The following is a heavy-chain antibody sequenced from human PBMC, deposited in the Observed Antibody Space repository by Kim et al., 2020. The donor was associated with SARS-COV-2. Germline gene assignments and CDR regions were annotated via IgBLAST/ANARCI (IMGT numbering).Heavy chain of an antibody. V-gene: IGHV3-30*18. Sequence: GGSLRLSCAASGFTFSSYGMHWVRQAPGKGLEWVADISYDGSNKDYADSVKGRFTIPRDNSKNTLYLQMNSLRAEDTAVYYCAKSERGYSYAKTHIYCGQGTQVAVSA. CDR3: AKSERGYSYAKTHIY. D-gene: IGHD5-18*01. CDR1: GFTFSSYG. CDR2: ISYDGSNK. J-gene: IGHJ4*02.